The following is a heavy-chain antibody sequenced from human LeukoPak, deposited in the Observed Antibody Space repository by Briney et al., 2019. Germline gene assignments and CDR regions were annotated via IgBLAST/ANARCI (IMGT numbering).Heavy chain of an antibody. J-gene: IGHJ4*02. V-gene: IGHV4-39*01. CDR3: ARQVYYYGSGSYYYFDY. CDR1: GGSLSSGGYY. D-gene: IGHD3-10*01. CDR2: IYYSGST. Sequence: PSQTLSLTCTVSGGSLSSGGYYWRWIRQPPGKGLEWIGSIYYSGSTYYNPSLKSRVTISVDTSKNQFSLKLSSVTAADTAVYYCARQVYYYGSGSYYYFDYWGQGTLVTVSS.